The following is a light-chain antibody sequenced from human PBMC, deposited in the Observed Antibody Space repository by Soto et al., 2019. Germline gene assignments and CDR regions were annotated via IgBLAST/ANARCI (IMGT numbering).Light chain of an antibody. V-gene: IGLV2-8*01. Sequence: QSVLTQPPSASGSPGQSVTISCTGASSDISGHNYVSRYQQHPGKAPKLMIYEVFKRPSWVPDRFSASKSGNTASLTVSGLQAEDEADYYCSSYAGGNNWVFGGGTKLTVL. J-gene: IGLJ3*02. CDR3: SSYAGGNNWV. CDR2: EVF. CDR1: SSDISGHNY.